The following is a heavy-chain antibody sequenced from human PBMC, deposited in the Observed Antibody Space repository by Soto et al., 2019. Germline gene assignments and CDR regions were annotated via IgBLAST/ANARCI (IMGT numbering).Heavy chain of an antibody. CDR3: ARDRVGGSYFLY. Sequence: SVKVTWKASGYTFTSYYMRWVRQAPGQGLEWMGIINPSGGSTSYAQKFQGRVTMTRDTSTSTVYMELSSLRSEDTAVYYCARDRVGGSYFLYWGQGTLVTVSS. V-gene: IGHV1-46*01. J-gene: IGHJ4*02. CDR2: INPSGGST. CDR1: GYTFTSYY. D-gene: IGHD1-26*01.